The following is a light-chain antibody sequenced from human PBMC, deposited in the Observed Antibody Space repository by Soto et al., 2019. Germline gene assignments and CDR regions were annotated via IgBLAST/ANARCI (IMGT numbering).Light chain of an antibody. CDR2: EVT. CDR3: CTYARNRLYV. CDR1: SSDVGGYNF. V-gene: IGLV2-14*01. J-gene: IGLJ1*01. Sequence: QSAPTQPASVSGSPGHSITISCTGTSSDVGGYNFVSWYQQKPGKAPKLLIYEVTHRPSGISDRFSGSKSGNMASLTISGLQDEDEASYYCCTYARNRLYVFGSGT.